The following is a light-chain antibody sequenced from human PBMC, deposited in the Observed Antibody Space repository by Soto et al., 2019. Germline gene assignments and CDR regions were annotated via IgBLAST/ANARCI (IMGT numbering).Light chain of an antibody. CDR3: YSAADNNLYV. CDR2: KDS. V-gene: IGLV3-27*01. CDR1: VLAKKY. Sequence: SSELTQPSSVSVSPGQTARITCSGDVLAKKYARWFQQKPGQAPVLVIYKDSERPSGIPERFSGSSSGTTVTLTISGAQVEDEADYYCYSAADNNLYVFGTGTKLTVL. J-gene: IGLJ1*01.